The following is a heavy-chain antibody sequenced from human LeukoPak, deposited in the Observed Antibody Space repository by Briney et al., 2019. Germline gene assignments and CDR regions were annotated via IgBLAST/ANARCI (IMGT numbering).Heavy chain of an antibody. D-gene: IGHD1-26*01. Sequence: GGSLRLSCAASGFTFNTYGMSWVRQAPGKGLEWVSGISGSGGATYYADSVKGRFTVSRDDPHNTLYLQMNSVRAEDTAVYYCVTEVSGSFPTWGQGTLVTVSS. V-gene: IGHV3-23*01. J-gene: IGHJ4*02. CDR1: GFTFNTYG. CDR3: VTEVSGSFPT. CDR2: ISGSGGAT.